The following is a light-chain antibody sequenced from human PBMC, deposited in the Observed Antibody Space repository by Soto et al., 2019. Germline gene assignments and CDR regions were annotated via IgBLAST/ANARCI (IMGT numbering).Light chain of an antibody. CDR1: QSVSDSY. V-gene: IGKV3-20*01. J-gene: IGKJ2*01. Sequence: EIVLTRSPGTLSLSPGERATLSCRASQSVSDSYLAWYQQKPGQAPRLLIYGVSNRATGIPDRFSGSGSGTDFTLTISRLEPEDFAVYYCQQYGSSVYTFGQGTKLEIK. CDR2: GVS. CDR3: QQYGSSVYT.